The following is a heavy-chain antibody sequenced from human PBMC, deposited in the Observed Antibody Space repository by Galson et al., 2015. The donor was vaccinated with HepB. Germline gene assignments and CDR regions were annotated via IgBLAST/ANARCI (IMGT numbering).Heavy chain of an antibody. CDR2: ILHDGSHK. CDR3: AKSQNSGIYSYLAD. V-gene: IGHV3-30*18. CDR1: GFTFSNYG. Sequence: SLRLSCAASGFTFSNYGMHWVRQAPGKGLEWVAVILHDGSHKYYADSVKGRFTISRDNSKNTLDLLMSSLRAEDTALYYCAKSQNSGIYSYLADWGQGTLVTVSS. J-gene: IGHJ4*02. D-gene: IGHD1-26*01.